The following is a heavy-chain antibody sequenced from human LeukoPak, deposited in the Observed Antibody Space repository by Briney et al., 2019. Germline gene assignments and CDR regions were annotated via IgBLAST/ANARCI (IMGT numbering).Heavy chain of an antibody. D-gene: IGHD6-13*01. J-gene: IGHJ4*02. CDR2: TYYRSKLYN. CDR1: GDSVSSNSAA. Sequence: SQTLSLTCAISGDSVSSNSAAWNWIRESPSRGLEGLGRTYYRSKLYNDYAVPVKSRIPLNPATSTNQFSLQLNSVTPGNPAVYYCARGAAAAGYFDYWGQGTLVTVSS. V-gene: IGHV6-1*01. CDR3: ARGAAAAGYFDY.